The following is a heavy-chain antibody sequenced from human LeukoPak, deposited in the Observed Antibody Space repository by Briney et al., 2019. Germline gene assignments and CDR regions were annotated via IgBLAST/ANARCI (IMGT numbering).Heavy chain of an antibody. Sequence: GGSLRLSCAASGFTFSTYEMNWVRQAPGKGLEWASYISRSATTIYYADSVKGRFTISRDNAKNSLCLQMNNLRAEDTAVYYCASPSETGTTYFEYWGQGTLVTVSS. CDR3: ASPSETGTTYFEY. V-gene: IGHV3-48*03. CDR1: GFTFSTYE. D-gene: IGHD1-1*01. CDR2: ISRSATTI. J-gene: IGHJ4*02.